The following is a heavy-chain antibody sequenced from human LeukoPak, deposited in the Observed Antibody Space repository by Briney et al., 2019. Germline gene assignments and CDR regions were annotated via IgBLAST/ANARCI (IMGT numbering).Heavy chain of an antibody. D-gene: IGHD2-21*02. CDR1: GGTFSSYA. CDR3: AGAGVYCGGDCYTDY. Sequence: ASVKVSCKASGGTFSSYAISWVRQAPGRGLEWMGRIIPIFGTANYAQKFQGRVTITTDESTSTAYMELSSLRSEDTAVYYCAGAGVYCGGDCYTDYWGQGTLVTVSS. CDR2: IIPIFGTA. J-gene: IGHJ4*02. V-gene: IGHV1-69*05.